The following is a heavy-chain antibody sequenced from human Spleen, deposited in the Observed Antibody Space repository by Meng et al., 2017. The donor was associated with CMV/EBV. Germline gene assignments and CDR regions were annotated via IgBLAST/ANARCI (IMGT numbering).Heavy chain of an antibody. CDR1: GGSFSGYY. CDR2: INHSGST. Sequence: QVQLQQWGAGLLKPSETLSLTCAVYGGSFSGYYWSWIRQPPGKGLEWIGEINHSGSTNYNPSLKSRVTISVDTSKNQFSLKLSSVTAADTAVYYCARLDCSGGSCYPIGYFQHWGQGTLVTASS. V-gene: IGHV4-34*01. J-gene: IGHJ1*01. D-gene: IGHD2-15*01. CDR3: ARLDCSGGSCYPIGYFQH.